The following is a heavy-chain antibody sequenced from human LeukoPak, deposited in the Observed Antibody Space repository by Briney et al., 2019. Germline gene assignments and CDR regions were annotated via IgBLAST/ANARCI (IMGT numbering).Heavy chain of an antibody. CDR3: ARFYSNYFDY. Sequence: GGSLRLSCAASGFTFSSYSMNWVRQAPGKGLEWVSYISSSSSTIYYADSVKGRFTISRDNAKNSLYLQMNSLRAEDTAVYYCARFYSNYFDYWGQGTLVTVSS. J-gene: IGHJ4*02. D-gene: IGHD4-11*01. V-gene: IGHV3-48*01. CDR1: GFTFSSYS. CDR2: ISSSSSTI.